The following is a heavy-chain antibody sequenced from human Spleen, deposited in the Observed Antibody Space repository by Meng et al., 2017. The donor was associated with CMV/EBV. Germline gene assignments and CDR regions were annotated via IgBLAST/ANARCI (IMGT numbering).Heavy chain of an antibody. CDR2: ITWNSRTM. D-gene: IGHD3-22*01. CDR1: GFTFDDYA. V-gene: IGHV3-9*01. Sequence: SLKISCAASGFTFDDYAMHWVRQAPGKGLEWVSLITWNSRTMGYADSVKGRFTISRDNAKNSLYLQMNELRVEDTALYHCAKLSSDYYDNSGFDLWGQGTLVTVSS. J-gene: IGHJ4*02. CDR3: AKLSSDYYDNSGFDL.